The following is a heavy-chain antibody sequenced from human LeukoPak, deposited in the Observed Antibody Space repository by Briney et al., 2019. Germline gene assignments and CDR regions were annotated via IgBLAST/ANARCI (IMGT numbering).Heavy chain of an antibody. CDR1: GGSFSAYY. CDR2: INHSGST. D-gene: IGHD3-22*01. CDR3: LQWFPESAMDA. Sequence: SETLSLTCAVYGGSFSAYYWNWIRQAPGKGPEWIGEINHSGSTNYNPSLKSRVTISVDTSKNQFNLRLNSVTAADTAVYYCLQWFPESAMDAWGQGTTVTVSS. J-gene: IGHJ6*02. V-gene: IGHV4-34*01.